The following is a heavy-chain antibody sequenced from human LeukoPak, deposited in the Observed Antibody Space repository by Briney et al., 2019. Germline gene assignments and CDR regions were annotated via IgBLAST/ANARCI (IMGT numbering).Heavy chain of an antibody. J-gene: IGHJ6*03. D-gene: IGHD2-2*01. CDR1: GYTFTSYG. V-gene: IGHV1-18*01. CDR3: ARSCTSCYFYYYYMDV. Sequence: ASVKVSCKASGYTFTSYGISWVRQAPGQGLERMGWISAYNGNTNYAQKLQGRVTMTTDTSTSTACMELRSLRSDDTAVYYCARSCTSCYFYYYYMDVWGKGTTVTVSS. CDR2: ISAYNGNT.